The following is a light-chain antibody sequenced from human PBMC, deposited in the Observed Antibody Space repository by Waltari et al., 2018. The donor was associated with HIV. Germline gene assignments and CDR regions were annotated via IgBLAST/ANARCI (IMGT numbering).Light chain of an antibody. CDR3: CSYTGTGIV. CDR1: SRHVGAYNL. J-gene: IGLJ2*01. Sequence: QSALPQLASVSGSPGQSITISCTGTSRHVGAYNLVSWYQQHPNKAPKLMIFEVTKRPSGVSDRFSGSRSGNTASLTISGLQTEDEGDYYCCSYTGTGIVFGGGTKLTVL. CDR2: EVT. V-gene: IGLV2-23*02.